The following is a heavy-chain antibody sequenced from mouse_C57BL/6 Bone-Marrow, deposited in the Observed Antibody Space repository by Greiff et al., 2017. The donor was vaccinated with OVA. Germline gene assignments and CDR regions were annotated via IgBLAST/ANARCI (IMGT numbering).Heavy chain of an antibody. D-gene: IGHD2-5*01. J-gene: IGHJ4*01. Sequence: QVQLQQSGAELVMPGASVKLSCKASGYTFTSYWMHWVKQRPGRGLEWIGEIDPSDSYTNYNQKFKGKSTLTVDKSSSTAYMQLSSLTSEDSAVYYCARSGSNYGYYAMDYWGQGTSVTVSS. CDR2: IDPSDSYT. V-gene: IGHV1-69*01. CDR1: GYTFTSYW. CDR3: ARSGSNYGYYAMDY.